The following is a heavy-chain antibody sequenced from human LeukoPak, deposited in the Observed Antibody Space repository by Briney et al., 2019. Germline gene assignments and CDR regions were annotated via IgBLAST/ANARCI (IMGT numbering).Heavy chain of an antibody. CDR2: ISYDGSKI. Sequence: GGSLRLSCAASGFTFSSYPLHWVRQAPGKGLEWVTLISYDGSKIYYADSVKGRFTISRDNSKNTLNLQMNSLRAEDTAVYYCAKGRNSRPSYDYYYMDVWGKGTTVTVSS. D-gene: IGHD6-13*01. CDR1: GFTFSSYP. CDR3: AKGRNSRPSYDYYYMDV. V-gene: IGHV3-30-3*01. J-gene: IGHJ6*03.